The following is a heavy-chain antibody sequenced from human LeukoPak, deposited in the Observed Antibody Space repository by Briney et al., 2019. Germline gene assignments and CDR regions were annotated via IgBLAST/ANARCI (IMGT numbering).Heavy chain of an antibody. CDR3: ARGDDYSNYPDFDY. CDR1: GYTFTSYG. CDR2: ISAYNGNT. Sequence: GASVKVCCKASGYTFTSYGISWVRQAPGQGLEWMGWISAYNGNTNYAQKLQGRVTMTTDTSTSTAYMELRSLRSDDTAVYYCARGDDYSNYPDFDYWGQGTLVTVSS. V-gene: IGHV1-18*01. J-gene: IGHJ4*02. D-gene: IGHD4-11*01.